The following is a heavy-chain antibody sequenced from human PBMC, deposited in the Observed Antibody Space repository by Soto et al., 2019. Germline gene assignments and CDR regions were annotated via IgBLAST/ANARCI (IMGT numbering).Heavy chain of an antibody. J-gene: IGHJ4*02. Sequence: PSETLSLTCTVSGGSVRSYYYSWVRQSPGKGLEWIWYFYYSGSTNYSPSLKSRVTISVDTSKNQVSLKLSSVTAADTAVYYCARRGDYGGIYWGQGTPVTVPS. CDR1: GGSVRSYY. D-gene: IGHD4-17*01. CDR3: ARRGDYGGIY. V-gene: IGHV4-59*08. CDR2: FYYSGST.